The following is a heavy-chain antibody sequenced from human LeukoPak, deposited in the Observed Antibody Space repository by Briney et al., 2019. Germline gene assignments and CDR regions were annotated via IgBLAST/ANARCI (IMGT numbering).Heavy chain of an antibody. CDR1: GGSISSDTYY. Sequence: SQTLSLTCTVSGGSISSDTYYWSWIRQPAGKGLEWIGRIYTSGSTNYNPSLKSRVTISVDTSKNQFSLKLSSVTAADTAVYYCARDLGATATWAFDIWGQGTMVTVSS. CDR2: IYTSGST. CDR3: ARDLGATATWAFDI. D-gene: IGHD6-13*01. J-gene: IGHJ3*02. V-gene: IGHV4-61*02.